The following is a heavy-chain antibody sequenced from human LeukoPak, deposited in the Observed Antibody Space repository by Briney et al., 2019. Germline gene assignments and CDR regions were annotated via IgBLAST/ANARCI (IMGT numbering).Heavy chain of an antibody. CDR3: ARVGTSGYHFFVDY. Sequence: PSETLSLTCTVSGGSISSRSYYWVWIRQPPGKGLEWIGYIYYTGSTDYNPSLKSRVTISVDTSKNQFSLKMSPVIAADTAVYYCARVGTSGYHFFVDYWGQGILVTVSS. CDR1: GGSISSRSYY. CDR2: IYYTGST. J-gene: IGHJ4*02. V-gene: IGHV4-61*05. D-gene: IGHD3-22*01.